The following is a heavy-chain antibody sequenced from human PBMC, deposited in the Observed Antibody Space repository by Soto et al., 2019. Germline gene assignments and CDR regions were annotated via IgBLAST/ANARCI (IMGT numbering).Heavy chain of an antibody. Sequence: PGESLKISCKGSGYSFTSYWISWVRQMPGKGLEWMGRIDPSDSYTNYSPSFQGHVTISADKSISTAYLQWSSLKASDTAMYYCARAMGRGVIRDNYGMDVWGQGTTVTVSS. CDR3: ARAMGRGVIRDNYGMDV. J-gene: IGHJ6*02. V-gene: IGHV5-10-1*01. CDR2: IDPSDSYT. D-gene: IGHD3-10*01. CDR1: GYSFTSYW.